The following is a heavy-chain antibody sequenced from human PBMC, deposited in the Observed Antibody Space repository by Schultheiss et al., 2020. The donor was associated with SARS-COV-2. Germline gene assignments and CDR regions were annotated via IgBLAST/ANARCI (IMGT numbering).Heavy chain of an antibody. Sequence: GGSLRLSCTASGFTFGDYAMSWVRQAPGKGLEWVGFIRSKAYGGTTDYAAPVKGRFTISRDDSKNTLYLQMNSLKTEDTAVYYCTTQQLVFDYWGQGTLVTVSS. V-gene: IGHV3-49*04. CDR2: IRSKAYGGTT. CDR3: TTQQLVFDY. D-gene: IGHD6-13*01. J-gene: IGHJ4*02. CDR1: GFTFGDYA.